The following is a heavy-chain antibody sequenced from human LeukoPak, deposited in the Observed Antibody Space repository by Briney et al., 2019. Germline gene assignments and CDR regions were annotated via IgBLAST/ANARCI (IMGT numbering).Heavy chain of an antibody. CDR3: ANPSFGVVGNPFDY. CDR1: GFTFSDYY. J-gene: IGHJ4*02. V-gene: IGHV3-11*01. Sequence: GGSLRLSCAASGFTFSDYYMSWIRQAPGKGLEWVSYISSSGSTIYYADSVKGRFTISRDNSKNTLYLQMNSLRAEDTAVYYCANPSFGVVGNPFDYWGQGTLVTVSS. CDR2: ISSSGSTI. D-gene: IGHD3-3*01.